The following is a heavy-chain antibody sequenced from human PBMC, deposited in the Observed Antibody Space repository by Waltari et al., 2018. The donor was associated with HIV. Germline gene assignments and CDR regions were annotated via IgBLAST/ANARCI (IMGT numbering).Heavy chain of an antibody. V-gene: IGHV1-2*02. CDR3: ARDVDVGATDY. D-gene: IGHD1-26*01. J-gene: IGHJ4*02. CDR2: INSYTGAT. CDR1: GYPFHDYY. Sequence: QVQLVQSGAEVKKPGASVKVSCKASGYPFHDYYVQWVRQAPGQGLEWMGWINSYTGATYYRQRFQGRVSMTRDTSINTAYMELRRLTSDDTATYYCARDVDVGATDYWGQGTLVTVSS.